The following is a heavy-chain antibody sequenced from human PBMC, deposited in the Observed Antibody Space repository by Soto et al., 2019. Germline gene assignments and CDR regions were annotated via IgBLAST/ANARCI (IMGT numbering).Heavy chain of an antibody. D-gene: IGHD1-7*01. CDR3: ARVNWNLGYYGMDV. CDR2: TYYRSKWYN. CDR1: GDSVSSNSAA. J-gene: IGHJ6*02. V-gene: IGHV6-1*01. Sequence: PSQTLSLTCAISGDSVSSNSAAWNWIRQSPSRGLEWLGRTYYRSKWYNDYAVSVKSRITINPDTSKNQFSLQLNSVTTEGTAVYYCARVNWNLGYYGMDVWGQGTTVTVSS.